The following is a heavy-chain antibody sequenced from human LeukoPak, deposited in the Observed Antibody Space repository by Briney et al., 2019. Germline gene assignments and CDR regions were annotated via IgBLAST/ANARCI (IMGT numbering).Heavy chain of an antibody. CDR1: GFTFSSYA. Sequence: GRSLRLSCAASGFTFSSYAMHWVRQAPGKGLEWVAVTSYDGSKKYHADSVKGRFTISRDNSNKMQYLEMDSLRADDTAVYYCARGGDFWSGYKTHEYGLDVWGQGTTVTVSS. CDR3: ARGGDFWSGYKTHEYGLDV. V-gene: IGHV3-30-3*01. CDR2: TSYDGSKK. J-gene: IGHJ6*02. D-gene: IGHD3-3*01.